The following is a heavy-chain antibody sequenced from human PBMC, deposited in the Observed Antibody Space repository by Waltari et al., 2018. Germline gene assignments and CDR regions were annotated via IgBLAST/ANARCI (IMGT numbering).Heavy chain of an antibody. CDR3: ARHLIVGAGWFDP. CDR2: ISFDANT. D-gene: IGHD2-21*01. J-gene: IGHJ5*02. V-gene: IGHV4-39*07. Sequence: QLQLQESGPGLVTPSETLSLSCTVTGVPVSTGPYYWGWFRQTPGKGLEWIGRISFDANTYYNPSLKSRLTLSIDTSKNQFSLNLSSVTAADTAVYFCARHLIVGAGWFDPWGQGTLVTVSS. CDR1: GVPVSTGPYY.